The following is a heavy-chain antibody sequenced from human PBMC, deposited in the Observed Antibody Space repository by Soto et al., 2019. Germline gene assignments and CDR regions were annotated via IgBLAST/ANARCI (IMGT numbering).Heavy chain of an antibody. D-gene: IGHD3-22*01. CDR3: ARVPIYYDSSGYYYYGTFDI. CDR1: GGSVNSAGYS. CDR2: IYHTGST. Sequence: SETLSLTCAVSGGSVNSAGYSWSWIRQPPGKGLEWIGYIYHTGSTYYNPSLKSRVTISLDRSNNHFSLELSSVTAADTAVYYCARVPIYYDSSGYYYYGTFDIWGQGTMVTVS. V-gene: IGHV4-30-2*01. J-gene: IGHJ3*02.